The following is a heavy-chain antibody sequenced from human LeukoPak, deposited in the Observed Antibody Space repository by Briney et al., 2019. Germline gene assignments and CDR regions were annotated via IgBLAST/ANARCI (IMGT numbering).Heavy chain of an antibody. CDR2: ISSSSSYI. Sequence: GGSLRLSCAASGFTFSSYSMNWVRQAPGKGLEWVSSISSSSSYIYYADSVKGRFTISRDNAKNSLYLQMNSLRAEDTAVYYCARETQTRIQLWSRRNSNFDYWGQGTLVTVSS. V-gene: IGHV3-21*01. CDR3: ARETQTRIQLWSRRNSNFDY. D-gene: IGHD5-18*01. J-gene: IGHJ4*02. CDR1: GFTFSSYS.